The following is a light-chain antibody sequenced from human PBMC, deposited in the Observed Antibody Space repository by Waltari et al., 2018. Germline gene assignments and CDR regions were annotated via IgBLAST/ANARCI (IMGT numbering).Light chain of an antibody. V-gene: IGKV1-8*01. CDR1: QGISSY. CDR3: QQYYSYPPT. Sequence: AIRMTQSPSSLSASTGDRVTITCRASQGISSYLAWYQQKPGKAPKLLIYAASTWQSGVPSRFSGSGSGTDFTLTISCLQSGDFATYYCQQYYSYPPTFGQGTKVEIK. CDR2: AAS. J-gene: IGKJ1*01.